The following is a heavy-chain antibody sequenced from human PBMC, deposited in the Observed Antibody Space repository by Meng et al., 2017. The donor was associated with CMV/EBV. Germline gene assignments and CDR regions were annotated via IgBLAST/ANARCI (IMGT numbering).Heavy chain of an antibody. V-gene: IGHV1-69*13. CDR2: IIPVFETA. CDR1: GGTFSTFG. D-gene: IGHD1-26*01. CDR3: ARGGDSWYSDY. Sequence: QVKLVQSAAELKKPGGSVKVSCKTSGGTFSTFGCSWVRQAPGEGLEWIGGIIPVFETANYAEMFQDRVTIIADYSTNMAYMELSSLRADDTAHYFCARGGDSWYSDYWGQGTLVTVSS. J-gene: IGHJ4*02.